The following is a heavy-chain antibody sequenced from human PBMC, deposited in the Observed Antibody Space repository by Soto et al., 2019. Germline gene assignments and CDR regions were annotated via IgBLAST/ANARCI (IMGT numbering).Heavy chain of an antibody. CDR1: GFTFSSYS. CDR2: ISSSSSYI. Sequence: GGSLRLSCAASGFTFSSYSMNWVRQAPGKGLEWVSSISSSSSYIYYADSVKGRFTISRDNAKNSLYLQMNSLRAEDTAVYYCARDKDSRSSQVYYGMDVWGQGTKVTVYS. D-gene: IGHD6-6*01. J-gene: IGHJ6*02. V-gene: IGHV3-21*01. CDR3: ARDKDSRSSQVYYGMDV.